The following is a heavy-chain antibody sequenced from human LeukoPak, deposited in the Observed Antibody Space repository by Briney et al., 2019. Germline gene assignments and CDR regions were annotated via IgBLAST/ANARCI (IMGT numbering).Heavy chain of an antibody. Sequence: PGGSLRLSCAASGFTFSDYYMSWIRQAPGKGLEWVSYISSSGSTIYYADSVKGRFTISRDNAKNSLYLQMNSLRAEDTAVYYCASPTYYDYVWGSYRTPSQWGQGTLVTVSS. CDR2: ISSSGSTI. CDR1: GFTFSDYY. V-gene: IGHV3-11*04. D-gene: IGHD3-16*02. J-gene: IGHJ4*02. CDR3: ASPTYYDYVWGSYRTPSQ.